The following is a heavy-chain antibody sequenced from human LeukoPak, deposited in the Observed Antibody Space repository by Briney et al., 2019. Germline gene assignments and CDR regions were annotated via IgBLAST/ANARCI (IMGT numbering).Heavy chain of an antibody. CDR3: AGARFNRFGTASYYFDY. V-gene: IGHV3-11*04. CDR1: GFTFSDYY. CDR2: ISSSGSTK. Sequence: GGSLRLSCAASGFTFSDYYMSWIRQAPGKGLEWVSYISSSGSTKYYADTVKGRFTISRDNAKNSLYLQMNSLRAEDTAVYYCAGARFNRFGTASYYFDYWGQGTLVTVSS. D-gene: IGHD3-10*02. J-gene: IGHJ4*02.